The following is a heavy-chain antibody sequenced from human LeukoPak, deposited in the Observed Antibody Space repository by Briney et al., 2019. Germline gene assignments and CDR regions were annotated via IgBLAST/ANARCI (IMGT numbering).Heavy chain of an antibody. CDR1: GFTFDDYA. Sequence: GRSLRLSCAASGFTFDDYAMHWVRHAPGKGLEWVSGISWNSGSIGYADSVKGRFTISRDNAKNSLYLQMNSLRAEDTALYYCAKVHLAAAGPWDAFDIWGQGTMVTVSS. V-gene: IGHV3-9*01. CDR3: AKVHLAAAGPWDAFDI. CDR2: ISWNSGSI. J-gene: IGHJ3*02. D-gene: IGHD6-13*01.